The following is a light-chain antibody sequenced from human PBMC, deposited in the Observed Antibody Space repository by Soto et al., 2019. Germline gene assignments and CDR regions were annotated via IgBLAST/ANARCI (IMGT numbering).Light chain of an antibody. CDR2: GAS. CDR3: QQYFEWPPMT. CDR1: ETVATN. V-gene: IGKV3-15*01. J-gene: IGKJ1*01. Sequence: VMTQSPATLSVSPGERATLSCWASETVATNLAWYQQKPGQAPRLLISGASTRAAGISDRFRGSGSGTEFTLTISSLRSEHSAIYYCQQYFEWPPMTFGQGTKVEI.